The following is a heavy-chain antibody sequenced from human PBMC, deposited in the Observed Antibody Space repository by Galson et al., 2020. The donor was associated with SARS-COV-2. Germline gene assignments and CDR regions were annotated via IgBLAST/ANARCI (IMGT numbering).Heavy chain of an antibody. CDR2: IAYDGNSK. D-gene: IGHD3-3*01. J-gene: IGHJ6*02. CDR3: TRGPGFLEWLLGYYYGMDV. V-gene: IGHV3-30*19. Sequence: GGSLRISCVASGFTLSNYGMYWVRQAPGKGLEWVAVIAYDGNSKYYADSVKGRFTISRDNSKNTLYLQMNSLRAEDTAVYYCTRGPGFLEWLLGYYYGMDVWGQGTTVTVSS. CDR1: GFTLSNYG.